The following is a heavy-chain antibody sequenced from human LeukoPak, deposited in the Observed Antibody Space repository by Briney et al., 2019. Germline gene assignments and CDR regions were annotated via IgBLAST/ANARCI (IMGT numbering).Heavy chain of an antibody. Sequence: SETLSLTCAVYGESFSAYFWTWIRQPPGKGLEWIGEISRGGSTNYSPSLKSRVAISLDTSKNQVSLTLSSVTAADTAMYYCGASTTRATTRTIDYWGQGTLVTVSS. J-gene: IGHJ4*02. CDR1: GESFSAYF. V-gene: IGHV4-34*01. CDR3: GASTTRATTRTIDY. D-gene: IGHD4-17*01. CDR2: ISRGGST.